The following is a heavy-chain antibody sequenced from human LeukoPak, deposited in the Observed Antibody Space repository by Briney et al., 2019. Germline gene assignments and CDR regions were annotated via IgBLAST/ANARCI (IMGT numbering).Heavy chain of an antibody. Sequence: KTSETLSLTCAVYGGSFSGYYWSWIRQPPGKGLEWIGEINHSGSTNYNPSLKSRVTISVDTSKNQFSLKLSSVTAADTAVYYCARDAAADFWNGYYRYFDLWGRGTLVTVSS. V-gene: IGHV4-34*01. CDR1: GGSFSGYY. CDR2: INHSGST. J-gene: IGHJ2*01. D-gene: IGHD3-3*01. CDR3: ARDAAADFWNGYYRYFDL.